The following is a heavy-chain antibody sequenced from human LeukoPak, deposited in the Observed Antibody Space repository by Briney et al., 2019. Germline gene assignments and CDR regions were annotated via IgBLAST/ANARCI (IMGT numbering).Heavy chain of an antibody. D-gene: IGHD6-13*01. J-gene: IGHJ4*02. Sequence: ASVKVSCKVSGYTLTELSIHWVRQAPRKGLEWMGGFDPEDGETIYAQKFQGRVTMTEDTSTDTAYMELSSLRSEDTAVYYCATEDPPGIAARGAKPFDYWGQGTLLTVSS. CDR1: GYTLTELS. CDR3: ATEDPPGIAARGAKPFDY. CDR2: FDPEDGET. V-gene: IGHV1-24*01.